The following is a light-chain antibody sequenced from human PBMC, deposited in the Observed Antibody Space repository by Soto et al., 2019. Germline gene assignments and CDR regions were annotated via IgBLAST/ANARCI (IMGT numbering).Light chain of an antibody. CDR2: GAS. Sequence: EIVLTQSPGTLSLSPGERATISCRASQSVSSSYLAWYQQKPGQAPRLLIYGASSWPTGIPDRFSGSGSGTDFTLTISRLEPEDFAVYYCQQYCRSRVTFGGGTKVDIK. V-gene: IGKV3-20*01. CDR1: QSVSSSY. CDR3: QQYCRSRVT. J-gene: IGKJ4*01.